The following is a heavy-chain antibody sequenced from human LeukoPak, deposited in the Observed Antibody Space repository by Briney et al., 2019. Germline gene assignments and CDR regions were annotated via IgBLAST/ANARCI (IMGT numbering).Heavy chain of an antibody. CDR3: AKVLTMVRGASDY. D-gene: IGHD3-10*01. Sequence: GGSLRLSCAASGFTFSSYGMSWVRQAPGKGLEWVSAISGSGGSTYYADSVKGRFTISRDNSKNTLYLQMNSLRAEDTAVYYCAKVLTMVRGASDYWGQGTLVTVSS. J-gene: IGHJ4*02. CDR2: ISGSGGST. V-gene: IGHV3-23*01. CDR1: GFTFSSYG.